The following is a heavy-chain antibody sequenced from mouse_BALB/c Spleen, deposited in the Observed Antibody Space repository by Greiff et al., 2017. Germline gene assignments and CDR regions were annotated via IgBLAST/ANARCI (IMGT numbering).Heavy chain of an antibody. CDR3: ARDQYYGSFYYAMDY. J-gene: IGHJ4*01. V-gene: IGHV2-9*02. CDR2: IWAGGST. Sequence: VQLVESGPGLVAPSQSLSITCTVSGFSLTSYGVHWVRQPPGKGLEWLGVIWAGGSTNYNSALMSRLSISKDNSKSQVFLKMNSLQTDDTAMYYCARDQYYGSFYYAMDYWGQGTSVTVSS. D-gene: IGHD1-1*01. CDR1: GFSLTSYG.